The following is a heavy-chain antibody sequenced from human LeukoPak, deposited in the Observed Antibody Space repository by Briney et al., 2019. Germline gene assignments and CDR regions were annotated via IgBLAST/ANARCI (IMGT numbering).Heavy chain of an antibody. CDR3: ARGKYSSSWYWYY. V-gene: IGHV3-21*01. J-gene: IGHJ4*02. CDR2: ISSSSSYI. Sequence: PGESLRLSCAASGFTFSSYSMNWVRQAPGKGLEWVSSISSSSSYIYYADSVKGRFTISRDNAKNSLYLQMNSLRAEDTAVYYCARGKYSSSWYWYYWGQGTLVTVSS. D-gene: IGHD6-13*01. CDR1: GFTFSSYS.